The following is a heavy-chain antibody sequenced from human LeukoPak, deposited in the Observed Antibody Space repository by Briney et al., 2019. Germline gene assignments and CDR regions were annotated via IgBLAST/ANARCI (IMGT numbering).Heavy chain of an antibody. CDR1: GFTFSSYG. CDR3: AKDFGEGYYFDY. V-gene: IGHV3-30*02. CDR2: IRYDGSNK. J-gene: IGHJ4*02. Sequence: GGSLRLSCAASGFTFSSYGMHWVRQAPGKGLEWVAFIRYDGSNKYYADSVKGRFTISRDNSKSTLYLQMNSLRAEDTAVYYCAKDFGEGYYFDYWGQGTLVTVSS. D-gene: IGHD3-3*01.